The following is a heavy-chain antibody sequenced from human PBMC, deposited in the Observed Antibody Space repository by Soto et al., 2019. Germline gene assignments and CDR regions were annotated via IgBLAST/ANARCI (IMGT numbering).Heavy chain of an antibody. CDR3: SKGYAMDY. Sequence: QVQLVQSGAEVKKPGASVKVSCKASGFTVTNFDINWVRQATGQGLEWMGGMNLNSGNTGYAEKFRDRVTMTRNSYITTAYMERSNLGSEDTAVYYCSKGYAMDYWGQGTTVTVSS. J-gene: IGHJ6*02. CDR1: GFTVTNFD. CDR2: MNLNSGNT. V-gene: IGHV1-8*02.